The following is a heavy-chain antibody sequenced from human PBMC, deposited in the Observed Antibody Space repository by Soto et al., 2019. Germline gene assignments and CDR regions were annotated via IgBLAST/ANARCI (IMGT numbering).Heavy chain of an antibody. CDR1: GYTFTSYG. J-gene: IGHJ5*02. V-gene: IGHV1-18*01. CDR3: AYHDYGDYSTHNWFDP. D-gene: IGHD4-17*01. CDR2: ISAYNGNT. Sequence: QVPLVQSGAEVKKPGASVKVSCKASGYTFTSYGISWVRKAPGPGLEWMGWISAYNGNTNYAQKLQGRVTMNTDTSTSTAYMELRSLRSDDTAVYYCAYHDYGDYSTHNWFDPWGQGTLVTVSS.